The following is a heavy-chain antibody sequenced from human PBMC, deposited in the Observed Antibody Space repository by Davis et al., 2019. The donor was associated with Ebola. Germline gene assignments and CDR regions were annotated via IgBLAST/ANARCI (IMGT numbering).Heavy chain of an antibody. CDR2: YNPSGTTT. J-gene: IGHJ5*02. CDR1: GYTLTSHY. D-gene: IGHD6-13*01. CDR3: ARDSSSYDKECWFDP. V-gene: IGHV1-46*01. Sequence: AASVKVSCKASGYTLTSHYINWVRQAPGQGLEWMGIYNPSGTTTTYAQKFQGRVTITADESTSTAYMELSSLRSEDTAVYYCARDSSSYDKECWFDPWGQGTLVTVSS.